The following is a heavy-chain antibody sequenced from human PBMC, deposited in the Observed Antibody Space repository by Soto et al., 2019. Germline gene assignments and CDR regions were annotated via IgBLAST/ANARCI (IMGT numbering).Heavy chain of an antibody. CDR2: IIPIFGTA. D-gene: IGHD3-9*01. CDR1: GGTFSSYA. CDR3: ARAFEILTGYYSPDY. J-gene: IGHJ4*02. Sequence: ASVKVSCKASGGTFSSYAISWVRQAPGQGLEWMGGIIPIFGTANYAQKFQGRVTITADESTSTAYMELSSLRSEDTAVYYCARAFEILTGYYSPDYWGQGTLVTVSS. V-gene: IGHV1-69*13.